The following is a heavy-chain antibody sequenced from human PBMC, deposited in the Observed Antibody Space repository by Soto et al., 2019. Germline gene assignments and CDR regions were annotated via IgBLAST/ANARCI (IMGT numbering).Heavy chain of an antibody. CDR3: ARESEGGDLHDWFDP. CDR2: VLYSGST. J-gene: IGHJ5*02. D-gene: IGHD3-16*01. V-gene: IGHV4-59*01. Sequence: SETLSLTCSVSGDSIGTCYWSWVRQPPGKGLEWLGFVLYSGSTQYNPSLKGRVTISVDMSKNQLSLKLRSVTAADTAVYYCARESEGGDLHDWFDPWGQGTLVTDSS. CDR1: GDSIGTCY.